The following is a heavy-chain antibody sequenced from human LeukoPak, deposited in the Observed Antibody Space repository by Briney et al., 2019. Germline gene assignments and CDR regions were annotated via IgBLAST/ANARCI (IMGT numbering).Heavy chain of an antibody. Sequence: GGSLRLSCAASGFTFSSYAMSWVRQAPGKGLEWVSAISGSGGSTYYADSVKGRFTISRDNSKNTLYLQMNSLRAEDTAVYYCAKGPGSTSCYYCDYWGQETLVTVSS. J-gene: IGHJ4*02. CDR3: AKGPGSTSCYYCDY. CDR1: GFTFSSYA. D-gene: IGHD2-2*01. V-gene: IGHV3-23*01. CDR2: ISGSGGST.